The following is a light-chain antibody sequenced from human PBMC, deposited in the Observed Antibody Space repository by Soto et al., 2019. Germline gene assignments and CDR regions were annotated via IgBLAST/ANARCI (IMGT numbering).Light chain of an antibody. CDR3: QQSYRTPRT. J-gene: IGKJ1*01. CDR1: QSITTY. CDR2: DAS. Sequence: DIQMTQSPSSLSASVGDRVTITCRASQSITTYLNWYQHKPGKAPKLLMHDASTLDSGVPSRFSGSGSGSDFTLTIRSMQTEAFATYSCQQSYRTPRTFGQGTKVDIK. V-gene: IGKV1-39*01.